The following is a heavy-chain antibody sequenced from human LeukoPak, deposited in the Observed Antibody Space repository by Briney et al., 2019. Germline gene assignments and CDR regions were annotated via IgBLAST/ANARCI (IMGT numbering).Heavy chain of an antibody. CDR2: ISGSGGST. CDR1: GFTFSRYA. V-gene: IGHV3-23*01. CDR3: AKAPPDYYDSSGYRYY. J-gene: IGHJ4*02. D-gene: IGHD3-22*01. Sequence: GGSLRLSCAASGFTFSRYAMSWVRQAPGKGLEWVSAISGSGGSTYYADSVKGRFTISRDNSKNTLYLQMNSLRAEDTAVYYCAKAPPDYYDSSGYRYYWGQGTLVTVSS.